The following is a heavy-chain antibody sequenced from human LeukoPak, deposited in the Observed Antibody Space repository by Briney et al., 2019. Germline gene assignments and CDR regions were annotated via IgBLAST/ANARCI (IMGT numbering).Heavy chain of an antibody. Sequence: GGSLRLSCAASGFTFSSYAMNWVRQAPGKGLEWVSSISGSGDSTYHTDSVKGRFTISRDNSKNTLYLQMNSLRAEDTAVYYCAKGGFVIVPAARGGFDYWGQGSLVTVSS. J-gene: IGHJ4*02. CDR3: AKGGFVIVPAARGGFDY. CDR2: ISGSGDST. CDR1: GFTFSSYA. V-gene: IGHV3-23*01. D-gene: IGHD2-2*01.